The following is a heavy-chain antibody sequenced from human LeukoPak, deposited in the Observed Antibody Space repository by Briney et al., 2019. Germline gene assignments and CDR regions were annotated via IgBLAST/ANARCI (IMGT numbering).Heavy chain of an antibody. CDR1: GGSISSYY. Sequence: SETLSLTCTLSGGSISSYYWSWIRQHPGKGLEWIGYIYYSGSTYYNPSLKSRVTISVDTSKNQFSLKLSSVTAADTAVYYCAREDCTNGVCYSDYWGQGTLVTVSS. D-gene: IGHD2-8*01. CDR2: IYYSGST. CDR3: AREDCTNGVCYSDY. J-gene: IGHJ4*02. V-gene: IGHV4-59*06.